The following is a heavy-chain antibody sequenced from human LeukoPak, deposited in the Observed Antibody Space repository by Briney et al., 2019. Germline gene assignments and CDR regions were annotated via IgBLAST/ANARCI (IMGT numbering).Heavy chain of an antibody. D-gene: IGHD1-26*01. CDR1: GDSSSSSNYY. V-gene: IGHV4-39*01. CDR3: ARRGRSGGSYYFDY. Sequence: SETLSFTCTVSGDSSSSSNYYWGWIRQPPGKRLEWIASVHYSGSTYYNPSLKSRVTISVDTANSQFSLSLSSVTAADTAVYYCARRGRSGGSYYFDYWGQGTLVTVSS. CDR2: VHYSGST. J-gene: IGHJ4*02.